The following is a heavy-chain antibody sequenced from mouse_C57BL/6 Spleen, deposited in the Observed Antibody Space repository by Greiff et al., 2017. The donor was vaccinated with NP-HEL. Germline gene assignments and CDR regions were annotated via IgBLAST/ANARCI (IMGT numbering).Heavy chain of an antibody. V-gene: IGHV5-4*03. D-gene: IGHD1-1*01. J-gene: IGHJ2*01. CDR1: GFTFSSYA. Sequence: EVKLVESGGGLVKPGGSLKLSCAASGFTFSSYAMSWVRQTPEKRLEWVATISDGGSYTYYPDNVKGRFTISRDNAKNNLYLQMSHLKSEDTAMYYCARNALYYYGSSYGGYFDYWGQGTTLTVSS. CDR3: ARNALYYYGSSYGGYFDY. CDR2: ISDGGSYT.